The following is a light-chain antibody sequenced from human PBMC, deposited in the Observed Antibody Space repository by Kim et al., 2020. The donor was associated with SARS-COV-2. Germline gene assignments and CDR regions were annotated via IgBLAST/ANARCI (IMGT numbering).Light chain of an antibody. CDR3: SSYADSTTWV. Sequence: QSASVSESPGQSITISCTGSSSDVGGYNHVSWYQQHPDKVPKLMIYDVNKRPSGVSSRFSGSKSGNTASLTISGLQTEDEADYYCSSYADSTTWVFGGVTKVTVL. CDR1: SSDVGGYNH. J-gene: IGLJ3*02. CDR2: DVN. V-gene: IGLV2-14*01.